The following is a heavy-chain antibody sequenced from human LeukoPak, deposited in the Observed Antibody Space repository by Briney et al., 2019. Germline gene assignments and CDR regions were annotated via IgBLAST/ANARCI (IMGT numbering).Heavy chain of an antibody. CDR3: ARVPPTMVTLFDY. Sequence: GGSLRLSCAASGFTFTNAWMNWVRQAPGRGLEWVSSISSSSSYIYYAASVKGRFTISRDNAKNSLYLQMNSLRAEDTAVYYCARVPPTMVTLFDYWGQGTLVTVSS. CDR2: ISSSSSYI. CDR1: GFTFTNAW. D-gene: IGHD5-18*01. J-gene: IGHJ4*02. V-gene: IGHV3-21*01.